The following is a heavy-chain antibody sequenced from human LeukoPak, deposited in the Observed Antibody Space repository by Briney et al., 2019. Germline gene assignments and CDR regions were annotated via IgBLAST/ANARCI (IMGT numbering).Heavy chain of an antibody. V-gene: IGHV3-7*01. CDR3: ASQQDLEYSLSSGGYYFDY. CDR1: GLNNKFW. D-gene: IGHD2-15*01. J-gene: IGHJ4*02. CDR2: XKXXGSER. Sequence: PGGSLRLSCAASGLNNKFWMSXVRQAPGKGLEXXXXXKXXGSERYYVYSVKGRFTISRDNTTISVSLQMNSLRAEDAGVYYCASQQDLEYSLSSGGYYFDYWGQGILVTVSS.